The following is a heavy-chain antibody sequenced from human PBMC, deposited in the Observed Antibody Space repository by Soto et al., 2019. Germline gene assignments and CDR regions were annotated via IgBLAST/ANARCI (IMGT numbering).Heavy chain of an antibody. CDR2: INHSGST. D-gene: IGHD2-2*02. CDR1: CGSFSFYY. J-gene: IGHJ6*02. Sequence: LSLTCAVYCGSFSFYYWSLIRQPPVKGLEWIGEINHSGSTNYNPSLKSRVTISVDTSKNQFSLKLSSVTAADTAVYYCARGPGCSSTSCYTYYYYYYGMDVWGQGTTVTVSS. CDR3: ARGPGCSSTSCYTYYYYYYGMDV. V-gene: IGHV4-34*01.